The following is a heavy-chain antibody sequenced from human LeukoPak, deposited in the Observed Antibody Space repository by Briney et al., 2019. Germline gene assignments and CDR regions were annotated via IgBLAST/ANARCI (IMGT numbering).Heavy chain of an antibody. Sequence: GGSLRLSCAASGFTFDDYAMHWVRQAPGEGLEGVSGISWNSGSIGYAGSVKGRFTISRDNAKNSLYLQMNSLRAEDMALYYCAKDGGVYYFDYWGQGTLVTVSS. D-gene: IGHD3-16*01. CDR3: AKDGGVYYFDY. CDR1: GFTFDDYA. V-gene: IGHV3-9*03. CDR2: ISWNSGSI. J-gene: IGHJ4*02.